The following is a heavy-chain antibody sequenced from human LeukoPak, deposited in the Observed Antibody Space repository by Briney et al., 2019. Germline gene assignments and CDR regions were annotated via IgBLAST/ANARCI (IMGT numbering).Heavy chain of an antibody. CDR2: IYCSGST. D-gene: IGHD1-26*01. Sequence: SETLSLTCTVSGGSISSSGYYWGWLRQPPGQGLEWIASIYCSGSTYYNPSLKSRVTISVDTSKNQPSLKLSSLTAADTAVYYCARHEYSGSYYGLSWFDPWGQGTLVTVSS. CDR3: ARHEYSGSYYGLSWFDP. CDR1: GGSISSSGYY. J-gene: IGHJ5*02. V-gene: IGHV4-39*01.